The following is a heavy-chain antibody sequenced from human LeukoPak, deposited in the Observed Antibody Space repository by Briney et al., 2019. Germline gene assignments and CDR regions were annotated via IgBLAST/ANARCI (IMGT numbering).Heavy chain of an antibody. CDR1: GYTFTSYD. V-gene: IGHV1-8*03. Sequence: ASVKVSCKACGYTFTSYDINWLGQATAQGREWMGWMNPNSGNTGYAHKFQGRVTITRNTSIRPAYMELSRLRSEDTAVYSWARVGPPPNWFDPWGQGTLVTVSS. D-gene: IGHD1-14*01. CDR3: ARVGPPPNWFDP. CDR2: MNPNSGNT. J-gene: IGHJ5*02.